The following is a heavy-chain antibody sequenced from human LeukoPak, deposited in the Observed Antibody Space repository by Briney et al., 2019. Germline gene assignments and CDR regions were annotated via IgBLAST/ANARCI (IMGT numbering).Heavy chain of an antibody. CDR2: IYYSGST. CDR1: GGSISSSSYY. CDR3: VGWDTMIVVEGMDV. D-gene: IGHD3-22*01. J-gene: IGHJ6*02. Sequence: SETLSLTCTVSGGSISSSSYYWGWIRQPPGKGLEWIGSIYYSGSTYYHPSLKSRVTISVDTSKNQFSLKLSSVTAADTAVYYCVGWDTMIVVEGMDVWGQGTTVTVSS. V-gene: IGHV4-39*01.